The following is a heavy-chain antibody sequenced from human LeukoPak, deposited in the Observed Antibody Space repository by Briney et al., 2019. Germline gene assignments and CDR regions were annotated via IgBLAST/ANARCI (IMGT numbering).Heavy chain of an antibody. CDR1: GYSISSGYY. V-gene: IGHV4-38-2*02. CDR2: IYHSGST. J-gene: IGHJ4*02. CDR3: ARDNWNAEYYFDY. D-gene: IGHD1-1*01. Sequence: SETLSLTCTVSGYSISSGYYWGWIRQPPGKGLEWIGSIYHSGSTYYNPSLKSRVTISVDTSKNQFSLKLSSVTAADTAVYYCARDNWNAEYYFDYWGQGTLVTVSS.